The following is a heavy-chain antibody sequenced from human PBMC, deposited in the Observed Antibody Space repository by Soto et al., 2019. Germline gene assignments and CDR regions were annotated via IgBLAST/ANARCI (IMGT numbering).Heavy chain of an antibody. D-gene: IGHD1-1*01. CDR1: GFSFSRYG. Sequence: VQLVESGGGVVQPGRSLRLLCAASGFSFSRYGMHWVRQAPGMGLEWVAVISWDGLAQYYADSVKGRFTISRDNSQRTLYLQMNSLRTEDTAIYYCAKETIQVGGPNYFDYWGQGALVTVSS. CDR3: AKETIQVGGPNYFDY. CDR2: ISWDGLAQ. V-gene: IGHV3-30*18. J-gene: IGHJ4*02.